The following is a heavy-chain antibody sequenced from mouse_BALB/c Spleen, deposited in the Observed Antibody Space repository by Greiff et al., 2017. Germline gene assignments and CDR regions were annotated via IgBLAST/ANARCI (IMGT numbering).Heavy chain of an antibody. D-gene: IGHD3-1*01. CDR3: ARDSSGSSYYAMDY. J-gene: IGHJ4*01. CDR2: IWAGGST. Sequence: VNVVESGPGLVAPSQSLSITCTVSGFSLTSYGVHWVRQPPGKGLEWLGVIWAGGSTNYNSALMSRLSISKDNSKSQVFLKMNSLQTDDTAMYYCARDSSGSSYYAMDYWGQGTSVTVSS. V-gene: IGHV2-9*02. CDR1: GFSLTSYG.